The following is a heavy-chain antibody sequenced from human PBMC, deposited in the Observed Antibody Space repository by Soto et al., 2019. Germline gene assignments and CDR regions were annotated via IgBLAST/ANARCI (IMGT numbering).Heavy chain of an antibody. CDR1: GFTFSNYG. CDR3: TKRRNVLRFLEWSSGMEV. Sequence: GSLRLSCAASGFTFSNYGMHWVRQAPGKGLEWVAFISDDGSNKYYADSMKGRFTMSRDNSKSTLYLQMNSLRVEDTAVYYCTKRRNVLRFLEWSSGMEVWGQGTTVTVSS. D-gene: IGHD3-3*01. J-gene: IGHJ6*02. CDR2: ISDDGSNK. V-gene: IGHV3-30*18.